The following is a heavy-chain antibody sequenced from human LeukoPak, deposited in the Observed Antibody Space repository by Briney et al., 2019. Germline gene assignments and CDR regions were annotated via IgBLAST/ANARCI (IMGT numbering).Heavy chain of an antibody. CDR3: ARNGYTSGWYRN. J-gene: IGHJ4*02. CDR2: IYSGGST. CDR1: GFTVSSNY. Sequence: GGSLRLSCAASGFTVSSNYMSWVRQAPGKGLEWVSTIYSGGSTYYADSEKGRFTISRDNSKNTLYLQMNSLRGEDTAVYYCARNGYTSGWYRNWGQGTLVTVSS. D-gene: IGHD6-19*01. V-gene: IGHV3-53*01.